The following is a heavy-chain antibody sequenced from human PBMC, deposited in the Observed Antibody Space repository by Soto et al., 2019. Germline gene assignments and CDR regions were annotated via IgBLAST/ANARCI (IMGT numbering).Heavy chain of an antibody. CDR2: ISSSSSYI. D-gene: IGHD3-3*01. Sequence: GGSLRLSCAASGFTFSSYSMNWVRQAPGKGLEWVSSISSSSSYIYYADSVKGQFTISRDNAKNSLYLQMNSLRAEDTAVYYCARDPPGGYYRYFDYWGQGTLVTVSS. V-gene: IGHV3-21*01. CDR1: GFTFSSYS. CDR3: ARDPPGGYYRYFDY. J-gene: IGHJ4*02.